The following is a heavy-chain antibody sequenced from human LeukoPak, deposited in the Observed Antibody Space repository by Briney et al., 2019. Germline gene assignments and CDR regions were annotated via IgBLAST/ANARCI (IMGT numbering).Heavy chain of an antibody. D-gene: IGHD2-15*01. CDR3: AKEGYSHTSNYFDN. CDR2: ISGDGVST. J-gene: IGHJ4*02. CDR1: GFTFSSHW. V-gene: IGHV3-43*02. Sequence: GGSLRLSCAASGFTFSSHWMHWVRHAPGKGLEGVSLISGDGVSTFYADSVKGRFTISRDNSKNSLSLQMDSLTTEDTALYYCAKEGYSHTSNYFDNWGQGILVTVSS.